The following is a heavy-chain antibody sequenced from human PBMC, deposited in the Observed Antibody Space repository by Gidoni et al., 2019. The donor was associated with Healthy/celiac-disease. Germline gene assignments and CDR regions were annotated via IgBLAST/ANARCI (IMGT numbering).Heavy chain of an antibody. Sequence: QVQLVQSGAGVKKPGAAVKVACKAAGYTVTSYGISWVRQAPGQGLEWMGWISSYNGNTNHAQKLQGRVTMTTATSTSTAYMELRSLRSDATAVYYCARAPRVATPPGGYWGQGTLVTVSS. CDR3: ARAPRVATPPGGY. V-gene: IGHV1-18*01. D-gene: IGHD2-15*01. CDR1: GYTVTSYG. J-gene: IGHJ4*02. CDR2: ISSYNGNT.